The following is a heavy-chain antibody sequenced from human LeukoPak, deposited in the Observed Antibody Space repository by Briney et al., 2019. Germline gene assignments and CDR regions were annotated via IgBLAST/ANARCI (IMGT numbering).Heavy chain of an antibody. V-gene: IGHV3-74*01. CDR1: GFTFSSYW. Sequence: GXXLRLSCAASGFTFSSYWMHWVRQAPGKGLGWVSRINSDGSSTNYEDCVKGGFTIYRDKDKNTMDLKMNSLRAEDTAVYYCARDPAYYYMDVWGKGTTVTVSS. CDR3: ARDPAYYYMDV. J-gene: IGHJ6*03. CDR2: INSDGSST.